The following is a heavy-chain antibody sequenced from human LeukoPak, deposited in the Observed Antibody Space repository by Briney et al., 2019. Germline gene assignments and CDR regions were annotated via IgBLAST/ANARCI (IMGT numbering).Heavy chain of an antibody. CDR2: IKQDGSEK. CDR3: ARERRGYYDFWSGYSNWFDP. Sequence: GGSLRLSCAASGFTFSSYWMSWVRQAPGTGLEWVANIKQDGSEKYYVDSVKGRFTISRDNAKNSLYLQMNSLRAEDTAVYYCARERRGYYDFWSGYSNWFDPWGQGTLVTVSS. J-gene: IGHJ5*02. CDR1: GFTFSSYW. V-gene: IGHV3-7*01. D-gene: IGHD3-3*01.